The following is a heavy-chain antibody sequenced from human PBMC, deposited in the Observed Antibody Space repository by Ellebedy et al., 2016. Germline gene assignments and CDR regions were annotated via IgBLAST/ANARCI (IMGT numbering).Heavy chain of an antibody. Sequence: SETLSLTXTVSGGSISSGDYYWSWIRQPPGKGLEWIGYIYYSGSTYYNPSLKSRVTISVDTSKNQFSLKLSSVTAADTAVYYCARARNGDGYNSRNWFDPWGQGTLVTVSS. J-gene: IGHJ5*02. CDR2: IYYSGST. V-gene: IGHV4-30-4*01. CDR3: ARARNGDGYNSRNWFDP. D-gene: IGHD5-24*01. CDR1: GGSISSGDYY.